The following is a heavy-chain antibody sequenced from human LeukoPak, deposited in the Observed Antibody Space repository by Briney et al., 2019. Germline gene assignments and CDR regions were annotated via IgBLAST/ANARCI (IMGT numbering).Heavy chain of an antibody. CDR3: AKGLYYGSGSYNWFDP. CDR2: ISWNSGSK. J-gene: IGHJ5*02. D-gene: IGHD3-10*01. Sequence: GGSLRLSCAASGFTFDDYAMHWVRHAPGKGLEWVSGISWNSGSKGYADSVKGRFTISRDNAKNSLYLQMNSLRAEDTALYYCAKGLYYGSGSYNWFDPWGQGTLVTVSS. V-gene: IGHV3-9*01. CDR1: GFTFDDYA.